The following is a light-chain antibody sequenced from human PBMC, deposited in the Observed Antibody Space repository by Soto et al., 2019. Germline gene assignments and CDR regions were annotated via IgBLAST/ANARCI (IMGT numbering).Light chain of an antibody. CDR2: GNS. J-gene: IGLJ3*02. CDR3: QSYDSSLCGWV. Sequence: QSVLTQPPSVSGAPGQRVTISCTGSSSNIGAGYDVHWYQQLPGTAPKLLIYGNSNRPSGVPDRFSGSKSGTSASLAITGIRAEYEADYYCQSYDSSLCGWVFGGGTQLTVL. V-gene: IGLV1-40*01. CDR1: SSNIGAGYD.